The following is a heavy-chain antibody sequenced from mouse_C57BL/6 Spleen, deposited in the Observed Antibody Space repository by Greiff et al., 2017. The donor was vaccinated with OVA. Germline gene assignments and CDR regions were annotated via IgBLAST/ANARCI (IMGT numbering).Heavy chain of an antibody. CDR1: GFTFSDYY. CDR2: INYDGSST. V-gene: IGHV5-16*01. J-gene: IGHJ4*01. D-gene: IGHD4-1*01. CDR3: ARGGGLGYAMDY. Sequence: EVMLVESEGGLVQPGSSMKLSCTASGFTFSDYYMAWVRQVPEKGLEWVANINYDGSSTYYLDSLKSRFIISRDNAKNILYLQMSSLKSEDTATYYCARGGGLGYAMDYWGQGTSVTVSS.